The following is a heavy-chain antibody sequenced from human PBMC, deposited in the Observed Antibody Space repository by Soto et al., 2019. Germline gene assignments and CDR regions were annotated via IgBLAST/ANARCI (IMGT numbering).Heavy chain of an antibody. Sequence: GGSLRLSCAASGFTFSSYAMSWVRQAPGKGLEWVSAISGSGGSTYYADSVKGRFTISRDNSKNTLYLQMNSLRAEDTAVYYCAKLSPDSSSWYRGYYYYGMDVWGQGTTVTVSS. CDR1: GFTFSSYA. CDR2: ISGSGGST. V-gene: IGHV3-23*01. CDR3: AKLSPDSSSWYRGYYYYGMDV. D-gene: IGHD6-13*01. J-gene: IGHJ6*02.